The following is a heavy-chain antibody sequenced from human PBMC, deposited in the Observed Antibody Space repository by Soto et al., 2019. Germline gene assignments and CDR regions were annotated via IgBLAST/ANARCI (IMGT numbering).Heavy chain of an antibody. V-gene: IGHV4-59*08. Sequence: QVQLQESGPGLVKPSETLSLTCTVPGGSINRYYWSWIRQPPGKGLEWIGYIYYSGSTNYNPSLESRVTISVDTSKNQFSLKLSSVTAADTAVYYSASRYGLGFDFWGPGTLVTVSS. CDR2: IYYSGST. D-gene: IGHD3-10*01. CDR3: ASRYGLGFDF. CDR1: GGSINRYY. J-gene: IGHJ4*02.